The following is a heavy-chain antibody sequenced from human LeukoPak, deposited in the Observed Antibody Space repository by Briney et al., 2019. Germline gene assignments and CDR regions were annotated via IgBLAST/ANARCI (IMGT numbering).Heavy chain of an antibody. V-gene: IGHV1-8*03. CDR2: MNPNSGNT. J-gene: IGHJ4*02. CDR3: AKPSNYYDSSGYRN. D-gene: IGHD3-22*01. Sequence: ASVKVSCKASGYTFTSYDINWVRQATGQGLEWMGWMNPNSGNTGYAQKFQGRVTITRNTSISTAYMELSSLRAEDTAVYYCAKPSNYYDSSGYRNWGQGTLVTVSS. CDR1: GYTFTSYD.